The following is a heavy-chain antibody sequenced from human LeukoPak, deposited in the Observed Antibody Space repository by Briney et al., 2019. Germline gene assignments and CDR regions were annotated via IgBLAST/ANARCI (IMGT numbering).Heavy chain of an antibody. CDR1: GYSISSGYY. Sequence: SETLSLTCTVSGYSISSGYYWGWIRQPPGKGLEWIGSIYHSGSTYYNPSLKSRVTISVDTSKNQFSLKLSSVTAADTAVYYCATLPHSYYYDSSGYWPLDYWGQGTLVTVSS. CDR2: IYHSGST. D-gene: IGHD3-22*01. J-gene: IGHJ4*02. V-gene: IGHV4-38-2*02. CDR3: ATLPHSYYYDSSGYWPLDY.